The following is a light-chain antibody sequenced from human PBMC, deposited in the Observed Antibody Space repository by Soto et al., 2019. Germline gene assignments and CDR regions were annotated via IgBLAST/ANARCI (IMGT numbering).Light chain of an antibody. CDR2: GAS. V-gene: IGKV3-15*01. CDR3: QQYDDWPLT. CDR1: QSVGRN. Sequence: EIVMTQSPASLSVSPGERATLSCRASQSVGRNVAWYQQKPGQTTRLLIYGASTRATGVPASFSGSGSGTVFTLTISSLQSEDIAVYYCQQYDDWPLTFGGGTTVEI. J-gene: IGKJ4*01.